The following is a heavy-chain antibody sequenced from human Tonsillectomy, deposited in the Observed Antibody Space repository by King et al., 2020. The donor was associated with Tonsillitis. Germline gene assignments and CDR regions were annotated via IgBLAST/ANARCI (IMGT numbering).Heavy chain of an antibody. V-gene: IGHV5-10-1*03. CDR3: ARKDGGTWYFYYAMDV. J-gene: IGHJ6*02. CDR1: GYSFSDYW. CDR2: IDPSDSYT. Sequence: VQLVESGAEVKKPGESLRISCKGSGYSFSDYWIIWVRQMPGKGLEWMGRIDPSDSYTDYSPSFQGHVTISADKSISTVYLQWSSLKASDTAMYYCARKDGGTWYFYYAMDVWGQGTTVTVSS. D-gene: IGHD5-24*01.